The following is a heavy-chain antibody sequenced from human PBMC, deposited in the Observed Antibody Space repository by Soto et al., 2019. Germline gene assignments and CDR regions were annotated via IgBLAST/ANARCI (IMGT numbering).Heavy chain of an antibody. J-gene: IGHJ4*02. CDR1: GFTFTDYA. Sequence: GGSLRLSCAASGFTFTDYALSWVRQAPGKGLEWVATISGIGGSTYLADSVKGRLSISRDNSKNTVSLLMNSLGAEDTAVYFCARGSSGYISSWYYFDYWGRGTLVTAPQ. V-gene: IGHV3-23*01. CDR3: ARGSSGYISSWYYFDY. CDR2: ISGIGGST. D-gene: IGHD6-13*01.